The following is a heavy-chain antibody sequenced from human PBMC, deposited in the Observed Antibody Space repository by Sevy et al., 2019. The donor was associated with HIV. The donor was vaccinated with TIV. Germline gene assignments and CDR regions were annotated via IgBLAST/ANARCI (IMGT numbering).Heavy chain of an antibody. CDR2: ISSSSSYI. CDR1: GFTFSSYS. CDR3: ARAAYYYDSSGYYYVDY. J-gene: IGHJ4*02. V-gene: IGHV3-21*01. Sequence: GGSLRLSCAASGFTFSSYSMNWVRQAPGKGLEWVSSISSSSSYIYYAHSVKGRFTISRDNAKNSLYLQMNSLRAEDTAVYYCARAAYYYDSSGYYYVDYWGQGTLVTVSS. D-gene: IGHD3-22*01.